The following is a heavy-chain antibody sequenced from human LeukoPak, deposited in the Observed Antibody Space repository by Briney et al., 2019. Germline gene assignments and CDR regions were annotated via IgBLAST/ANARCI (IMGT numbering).Heavy chain of an antibody. CDR1: GGSISSGSYY. V-gene: IGHV4-61*02. D-gene: IGHD2-2*01. Sequence: PSETLSLTCTVSGGSISSGSYYWSWIRQPAGKGLEWIGRIYTSGSTNYNPSLKSRVTISVDTSKNQFSLKLSSVTAADTAVYYRAREEDCSSTSCYVVWGKGTTVTVSS. CDR2: IYTSGST. J-gene: IGHJ6*04. CDR3: AREEDCSSTSCYVV.